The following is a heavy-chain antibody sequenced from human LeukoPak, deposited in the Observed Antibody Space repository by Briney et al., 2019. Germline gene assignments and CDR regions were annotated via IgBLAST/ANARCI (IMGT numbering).Heavy chain of an antibody. CDR3: TRDGGIYTGSYRVEDY. CDR1: GFTFGDYA. V-gene: IGHV3-49*03. Sequence: PGGSLRLSCTASGFTFGDYAMSWFRQAPGKGLEWVGFIRSKAYGGTTEYAASVKGRFTISRDDSKSIAYLQMNSLKTKDTAVYYCTRDGGIYTGSYRVEDYWGQGTLVTVSS. J-gene: IGHJ4*02. CDR2: IRSKAYGGTT. D-gene: IGHD1-26*01.